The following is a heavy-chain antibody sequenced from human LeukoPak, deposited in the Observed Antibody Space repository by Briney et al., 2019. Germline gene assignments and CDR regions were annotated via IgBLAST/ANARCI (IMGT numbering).Heavy chain of an antibody. V-gene: IGHV3-73*01. CDR1: GFTFSGST. CDR2: IRSKANSYAT. D-gene: IGHD3-3*01. Sequence: GGSLRLXCAASGFTFSGSTMHWVRQASGKGLEWVGRIRSKANSYATAYAASVKARFTISRDDSKNTAYLQMNSLKTADTAVYYCTSYDFWSGYYTYWGQGTLVTVSS. CDR3: TSYDFWSGYYTY. J-gene: IGHJ4*02.